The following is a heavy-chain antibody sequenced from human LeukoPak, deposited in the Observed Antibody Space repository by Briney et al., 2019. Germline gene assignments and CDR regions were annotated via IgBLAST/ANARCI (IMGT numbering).Heavy chain of an antibody. Sequence: PSATLSLTCTVSGDSINTNNYYWGWIRQSPGKGLEWIGSNSGNTHVHPSLQSRVTISLDTSKSQFSLNLRSVTAADTAVYYCTGNHYDALTGFYSSDYWGQGTLVTVSS. CDR1: GDSINTNNYY. V-gene: IGHV4-39*01. D-gene: IGHD3-9*01. CDR2: NSGNT. J-gene: IGHJ4*02. CDR3: TGNHYDALTGFYSSDY.